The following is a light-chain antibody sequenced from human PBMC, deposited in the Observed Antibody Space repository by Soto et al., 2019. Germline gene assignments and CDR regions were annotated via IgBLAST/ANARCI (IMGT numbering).Light chain of an antibody. V-gene: IGKV3-20*01. CDR1: HSVRNSL. J-gene: IGKJ1*01. CDR3: HQYDTIVQT. Sequence: IVLTHSPGTLSFSPGDVATLSFGASHSVRNSLLAWYQQKPGQPPRLLIYDASTRATATPERFSGSGSGTDFTLTISRLEPEDFAVYYCHQYDTIVQTFGQGTKVDIK. CDR2: DAS.